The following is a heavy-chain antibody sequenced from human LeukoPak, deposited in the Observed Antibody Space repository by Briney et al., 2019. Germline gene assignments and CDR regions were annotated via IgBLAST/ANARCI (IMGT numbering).Heavy chain of an antibody. V-gene: IGHV3-23*01. J-gene: IGHJ4*02. CDR3: AKANYDFWSGYLFPFDY. CDR1: GFTFSSYA. Sequence: PGGSLRLSCAPSGFTFSSYAMSWVRQAPGKGLEWVSAISGSGGSTYYADSVKGRFTISRDNSKNTLYLQMNSLRAEDTAVYYCAKANYDFWSGYLFPFDYWGQGTLVTVSS. D-gene: IGHD3-3*01. CDR2: ISGSGGST.